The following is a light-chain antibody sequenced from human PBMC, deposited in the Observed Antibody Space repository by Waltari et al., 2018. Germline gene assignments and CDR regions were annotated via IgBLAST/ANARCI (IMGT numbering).Light chain of an antibody. Sequence: DIQMTQSPSTLSSFVGDRVTITCRASQTISSWLCWYQQKPGKARKLLIYKASSLESRVPSTFSSSGSGTEFTLTISSLQPDDFATYYCQHYNSYPYTFGQGTKLEI. CDR2: KAS. CDR1: QTISSW. CDR3: QHYNSYPYT. J-gene: IGKJ2*01. V-gene: IGKV1-5*03.